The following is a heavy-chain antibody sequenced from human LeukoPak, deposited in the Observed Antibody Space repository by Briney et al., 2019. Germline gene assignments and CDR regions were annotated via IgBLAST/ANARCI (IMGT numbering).Heavy chain of an antibody. Sequence: SVKVSCKASGGTFSSHAITWVRQAPGQGLEWMGGIIPIFGTANYAQKFQGRVTITADKSTSTAYMDLSSLRSEDTAVYYCARVRAAGRTRDAFDIWGQGTMVTVSS. D-gene: IGHD1-14*01. CDR1: GGTFSSHA. CDR3: ARVRAAGRTRDAFDI. V-gene: IGHV1-69*06. CDR2: IIPIFGTA. J-gene: IGHJ3*02.